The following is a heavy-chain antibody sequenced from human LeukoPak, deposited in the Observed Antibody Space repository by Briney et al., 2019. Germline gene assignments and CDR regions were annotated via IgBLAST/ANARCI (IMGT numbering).Heavy chain of an antibody. V-gene: IGHV1-2*02. D-gene: IGHD3-3*01. CDR1: GYTFTGYY. CDR3: ARVVTIFGVVTNLHY. Sequence: ASVKVSCKASGYTFTGYYMHWVRQAPGQGLEWMGWINPNSGGTNYAQKFQGRVAMTRDTSISTAYMELSRLRSDDTAVYYCARVVTIFGVVTNLHYWGQGTLVTVSS. J-gene: IGHJ4*02. CDR2: INPNSGGT.